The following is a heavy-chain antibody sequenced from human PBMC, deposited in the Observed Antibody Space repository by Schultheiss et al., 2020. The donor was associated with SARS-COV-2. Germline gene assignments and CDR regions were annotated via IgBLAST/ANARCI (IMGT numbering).Heavy chain of an antibody. V-gene: IGHV3-23*01. Sequence: GGSLRLSCVTSGFTFSSYAMTWVRQAPGKGLEWVSGVTGVGGSTFYADSVKGRFTISRDNAKNSLYLQMNSLRAEDTAVYYCARWRIVATMGGYYGMDVWGQGTTVTVSS. CDR2: VTGVGGST. CDR3: ARWRIVATMGGYYGMDV. J-gene: IGHJ6*02. D-gene: IGHD5-12*01. CDR1: GFTFSSYA.